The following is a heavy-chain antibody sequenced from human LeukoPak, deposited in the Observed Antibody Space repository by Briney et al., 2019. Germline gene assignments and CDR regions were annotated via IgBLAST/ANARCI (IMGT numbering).Heavy chain of an antibody. J-gene: IGHJ2*01. CDR3: ARGEHWYFDL. CDR2: IYYSGST. V-gene: IGHV4-59*12. Sequence: PSETLSLTCTVSGGSISSYYWSWIRQPPGKGLEWIGYIYYSGSTDYNPSLKSRVTISVDTSKNQFSLKLSSVTAADTAVYYCARGEHWYFDLWGRGTLVTVSS. CDR1: GGSISSYY.